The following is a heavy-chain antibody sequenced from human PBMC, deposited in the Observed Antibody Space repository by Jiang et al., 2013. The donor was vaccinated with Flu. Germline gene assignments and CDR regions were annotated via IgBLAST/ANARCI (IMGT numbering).Heavy chain of an antibody. CDR2: IYWDDDK. D-gene: IGHD4-17*01. V-gene: IGHV2-5*02. J-gene: IGHJ3*02. CDR1: GFSLSTSGVG. Sequence: KPTQTLTLTCTFSGFSLSTSGVGVGWIRQPPGKALEWLALIYWDDDKRYSPSLKSRLTITKDTSKNQVVLTMTNMDPVDTATYYCARISRTTVTRDAFVXLGPRDNGHRLF. CDR3: ARISRTTVTRDAFVX.